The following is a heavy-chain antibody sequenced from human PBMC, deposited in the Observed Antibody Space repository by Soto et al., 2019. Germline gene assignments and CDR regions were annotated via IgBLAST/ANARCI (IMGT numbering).Heavy chain of an antibody. D-gene: IGHD3-3*01. CDR2: INAGNGNT. Sequence: QVQLVQSGAEVKKPGASVKVSCKASGYTFTSYAMHWVRQAPGQRLEWMGWINAGNGNTKYSQKFQGRVTITRDTSASTAYMELSSLRSEDTAVYYCARDYDFWSGPPGTWFDPWGQGTLVTVSS. V-gene: IGHV1-3*01. CDR3: ARDYDFWSGPPGTWFDP. J-gene: IGHJ5*02. CDR1: GYTFTSYA.